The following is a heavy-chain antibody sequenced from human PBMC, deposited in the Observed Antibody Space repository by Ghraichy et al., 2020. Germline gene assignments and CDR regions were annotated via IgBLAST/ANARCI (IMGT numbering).Heavy chain of an antibody. CDR1: GFSVSDYG. J-gene: IGHJ6*02. V-gene: IGHV3-48*02. CDR3: ARDIRECSGGRCHSYYYGMDV. CDR2: ISSSSITI. Sequence: GGSLRLSCDASGFSVSDYGMNWVRQAPGKGLESISFISSSSITIYYADSVKGRFTISRDNDKNSLYLQMNSLRDEDTAVYYCARDIRECSGGRCHSYYYGMDVWGQGTTVTVSS. D-gene: IGHD2-15*01.